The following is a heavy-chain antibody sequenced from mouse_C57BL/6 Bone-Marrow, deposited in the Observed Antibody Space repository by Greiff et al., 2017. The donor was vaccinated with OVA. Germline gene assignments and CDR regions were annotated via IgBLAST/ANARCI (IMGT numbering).Heavy chain of an antibody. J-gene: IGHJ1*03. Sequence: EVQLVESGGGLVKPGGSLTLSCAASGFTFSDYGMHWVRQAPEKGLEWVAYISSGSSTIYYADTVKGRFTISRDNAKNTLFLQMTSLRSEDTSMYYCAMITTVGAPDWYFDVWGTGTTVTVSS. CDR1: GFTFSDYG. D-gene: IGHD1-1*01. V-gene: IGHV5-17*01. CDR3: AMITTVGAPDWYFDV. CDR2: ISSGSSTI.